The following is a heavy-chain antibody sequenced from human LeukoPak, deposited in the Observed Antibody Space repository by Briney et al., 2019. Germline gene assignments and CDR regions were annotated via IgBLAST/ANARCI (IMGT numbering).Heavy chain of an antibody. Sequence: GGSLRLSCAASGFTFSSYWMSWVRQAPGKGLEWVANIKQDGSEKYYVDSVKGRFTISRDNAKNSLYLQMNSLRGEDTAVYYCARDENAYCSGGSCSYFQYWGQGTLVTVSS. CDR3: ARDENAYCSGGSCSYFQY. CDR1: GFTFSSYW. J-gene: IGHJ1*01. D-gene: IGHD2-15*01. V-gene: IGHV3-7*01. CDR2: IKQDGSEK.